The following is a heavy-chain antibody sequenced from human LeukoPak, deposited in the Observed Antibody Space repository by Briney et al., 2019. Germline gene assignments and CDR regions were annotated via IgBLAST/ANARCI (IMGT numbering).Heavy chain of an antibody. CDR1: GYTFTSYY. J-gene: IGHJ4*02. Sequence: ASVKVSCXASGYTFTSYYMHWVRQAPGQGLEWMGIINPSGGSTSYAQKFQGRVTITTDESTSTAYMELSSLRSEDTAVYYCASPPPYYYDSSGYYLSYWGQGTLVTVSS. CDR2: INPSGGST. V-gene: IGHV1-46*01. D-gene: IGHD3-22*01. CDR3: ASPPPYYYDSSGYYLSY.